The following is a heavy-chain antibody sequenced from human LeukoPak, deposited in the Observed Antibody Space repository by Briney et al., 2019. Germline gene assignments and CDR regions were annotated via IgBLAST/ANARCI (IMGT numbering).Heavy chain of an antibody. J-gene: IGHJ6*02. Sequence: SETLSLTCAVYGGSFSGYYWSWIRQPPGKGLEWIGEINHSGSTNYNPSLKSRATISVDTSKNQFSLKLSSVTAADTAVYYCARVRISMIVVAYGMDVWGQGTMVTVSS. CDR2: INHSGST. D-gene: IGHD3-22*01. V-gene: IGHV4-34*01. CDR3: ARVRISMIVVAYGMDV. CDR1: GGSFSGYY.